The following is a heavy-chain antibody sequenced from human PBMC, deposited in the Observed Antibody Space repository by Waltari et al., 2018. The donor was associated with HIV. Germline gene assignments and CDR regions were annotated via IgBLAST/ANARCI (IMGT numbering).Heavy chain of an antibody. V-gene: IGHV1-18*01. CDR1: GYTFLSYG. Sequence: QVHLVQSGAEMKKPGASVKVSCKASGYTFLSYGISWVRQAPGHGLEWMGWIRTYNANPNYAQSLQGRVTMTTDTSTTTAYMELRSLTSDDTAVYYCARDGLRYSGTFYSDYWGQGTLVTVSS. D-gene: IGHD1-26*01. CDR3: ARDGLRYSGTFYSDY. J-gene: IGHJ4*02. CDR2: IRTYNANP.